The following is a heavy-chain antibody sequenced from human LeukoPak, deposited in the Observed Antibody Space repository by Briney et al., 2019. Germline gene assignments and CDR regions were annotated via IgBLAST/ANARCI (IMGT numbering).Heavy chain of an antibody. J-gene: IGHJ6*02. Sequence: PGGSLRLSCAASGFSFSTYAMSWVRQAPGKGLEWVSTISGRGGNTYYADSVRGRFTISRVNSVNTLYLQMNSLRAEDTALYYCAKGSKGLYGARDYYGMDVWGQGTTVTVSS. D-gene: IGHD4-17*01. CDR1: GFSFSTYA. CDR3: AKGSKGLYGARDYYGMDV. CDR2: ISGRGGNT. V-gene: IGHV3-23*01.